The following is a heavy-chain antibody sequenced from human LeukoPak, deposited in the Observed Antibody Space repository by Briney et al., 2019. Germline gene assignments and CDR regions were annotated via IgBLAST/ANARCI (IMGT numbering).Heavy chain of an antibody. D-gene: IGHD2-2*01. CDR1: GYTFTSYD. V-gene: IGHV1-8*01. CDR2: MNPNSGNT. Sequence: GASVKVSCKASGYTFTSYDINWVRQATGQGLEWMGWMNPNSGNTGYAQKFQGRVTITRDTSASTAYMELSSLRSEDTAVYYCARDLDQLLPGSFDYWGQGTLVTVSS. CDR3: ARDLDQLLPGSFDY. J-gene: IGHJ4*02.